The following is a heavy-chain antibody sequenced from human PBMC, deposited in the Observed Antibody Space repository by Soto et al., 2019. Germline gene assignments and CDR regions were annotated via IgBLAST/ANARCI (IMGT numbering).Heavy chain of an antibody. CDR1: GYTFTSYG. CDR2: ISAYNGNT. Sequence: GSVKVSCKASGYTFTSYGISWVRQAPGQGLEWMGWISAYNGNTNYAQKLQGRVTMTTDTSTSTAYMELRSLRSDDTAVYYCAREISRYDFWSGSQDYWGQGTLVTVSS. CDR3: AREISRYDFWSGSQDY. J-gene: IGHJ4*02. V-gene: IGHV1-18*01. D-gene: IGHD3-3*01.